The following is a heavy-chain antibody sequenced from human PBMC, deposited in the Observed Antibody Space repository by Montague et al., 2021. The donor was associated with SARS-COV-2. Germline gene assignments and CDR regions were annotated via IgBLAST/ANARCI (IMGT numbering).Heavy chain of an antibody. V-gene: IGHV4-39*01. D-gene: IGHD3-9*01. Sequence: SETLSLTCTVSGGSISSSSYYWGWIRQPPGKGLEWIGSIYYSGSTYYNPSLKSRVTISVDTSKNQFSLKLSSVTAADTAVYYCARSPSYYRILTVYFNGPNWFDPWGQGTLVTVSS. CDR1: GGSISSSSYY. J-gene: IGHJ5*02. CDR3: ARSPSYYRILTVYFNGPNWFDP. CDR2: IYYSGST.